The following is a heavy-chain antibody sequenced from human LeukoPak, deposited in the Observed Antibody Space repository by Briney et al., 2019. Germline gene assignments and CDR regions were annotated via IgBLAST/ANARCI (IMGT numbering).Heavy chain of an antibody. Sequence: GGSLRLSCTASGFTFGDYAMSWFRQAPGKGLEWVGFIRSKAYGGTTEYAASVKGRFTISRDDSKSNACLQMNSLKTEDTAVYYCTRDRVDYWGQGTLVTVSS. J-gene: IGHJ4*02. CDR3: TRDRVDY. CDR1: GFTFGDYA. CDR2: IRSKAYGGTT. V-gene: IGHV3-49*03.